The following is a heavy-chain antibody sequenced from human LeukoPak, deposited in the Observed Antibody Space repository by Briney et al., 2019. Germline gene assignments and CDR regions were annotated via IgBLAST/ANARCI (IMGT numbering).Heavy chain of an antibody. CDR2: FSYSGST. V-gene: IGHV4-34*01. CDR1: GGSFSGYY. CDR3: ARGRGYSGYFGYYYMDV. D-gene: IGHD5-12*01. Sequence: SETLSLTCAVYGGSFSGYYWSWIRQPPGKGLEWIGSFSYSGSTYYNPSLKSRVTISVDTSNNQFSLKLSSVTAADTAVYYCARGRGYSGYFGYYYMDVWGKGTTVTISS. J-gene: IGHJ6*03.